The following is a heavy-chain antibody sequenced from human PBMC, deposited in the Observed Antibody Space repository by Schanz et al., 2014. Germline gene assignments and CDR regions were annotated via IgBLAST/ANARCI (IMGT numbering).Heavy chain of an antibody. D-gene: IGHD1-1*01. Sequence: EVQLLESGGGLIQPGGSLRLSCAASGFIFGSSVMAWVRQAPGKGLEWVSGITGASDHIDYAESVKGRFTISRDNSKNTLYLQMDSLRAEDPAVYFCAKKVPAYNPFDSWGQGTLVTVSS. CDR2: ITGASDHI. CDR1: GFIFGSSV. CDR3: AKKVPAYNPFDS. V-gene: IGHV3-23*01. J-gene: IGHJ4*02.